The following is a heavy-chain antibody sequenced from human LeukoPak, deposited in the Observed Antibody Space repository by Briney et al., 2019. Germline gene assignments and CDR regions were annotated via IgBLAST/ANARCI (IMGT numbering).Heavy chain of an antibody. CDR1: GFTFSSYG. CDR2: IWYDGSNK. V-gene: IGHV3-33*01. CDR3: ARAHMITFGGVISHWFDP. D-gene: IGHD3-16*01. J-gene: IGHJ5*02. Sequence: GGSLRLSCAASGFTFSSYGMHWVRQAPGKGLEWVAVIWYDGSNKYYADSVKGRFTISRDNSKNTLCLQMNSLRAEDTAVYYCARAHMITFGGVISHWFDPWGQGTLVTVSS.